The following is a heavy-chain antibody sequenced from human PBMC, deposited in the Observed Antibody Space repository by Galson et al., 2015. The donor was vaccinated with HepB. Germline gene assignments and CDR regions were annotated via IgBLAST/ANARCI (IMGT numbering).Heavy chain of an antibody. Sequence: SLRLSCAASGFTFSSYAMSWVRQAPGKGLEWVSAISGSGGSIYYADSVKGRFTISRDNSKNTLYLQMNSLRAEDTAVYYCAKGVYDSSGYYYRDYFDYWGQGTLVTVSS. CDR2: ISGSGGSI. J-gene: IGHJ4*02. V-gene: IGHV3-23*01. CDR3: AKGVYDSSGYYYRDYFDY. D-gene: IGHD3-22*01. CDR1: GFTFSSYA.